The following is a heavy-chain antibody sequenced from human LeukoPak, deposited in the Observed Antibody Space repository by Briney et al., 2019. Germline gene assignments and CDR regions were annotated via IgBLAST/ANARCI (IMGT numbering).Heavy chain of an antibody. D-gene: IGHD3-10*01. CDR3: ARSPYYYGSGTHFDY. J-gene: IGHJ4*02. CDR2: INHSGST. CDR1: GGSFSGYY. Sequence: SETLSLTCAVYGGSFSGYYWSWIRQPPGKGLEWIGEINHSGSTNYNPSLKSRVTISVDRSKNQFSLKLSSVTAADTAVYYCARSPYYYGSGTHFDYWDQGTLVTVSS. V-gene: IGHV4-34*01.